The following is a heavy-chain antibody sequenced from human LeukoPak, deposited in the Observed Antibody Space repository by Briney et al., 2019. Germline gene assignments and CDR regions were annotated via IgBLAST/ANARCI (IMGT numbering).Heavy chain of an antibody. CDR2: IRQDGREK. CDR3: VGGIGWQPDY. J-gene: IGHJ4*02. CDR1: TVITFSDYW. V-gene: IGHV3-7*03. Sequence: GGSLRLSCAASTVITFSDYWMNWIRQAPGKGLEWVAIIRQDGREKLYLDSVKGRFTISRDNAKSSVYLQINSLRAEDTAVYYCVGGIGWQPDYWGQGTLFTVSS. D-gene: IGHD6-19*01.